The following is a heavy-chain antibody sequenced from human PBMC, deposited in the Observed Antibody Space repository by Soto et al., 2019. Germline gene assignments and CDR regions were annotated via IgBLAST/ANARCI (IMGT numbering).Heavy chain of an antibody. J-gene: IGHJ6*02. CDR2: IYYSGST. CDR3: ARQTVVVPFYGMDV. Sequence: PSETRSLTCTVSGGSISSSSYYWGWIRQPPGKGLEWIGSIYYSGSTYYNPSLKSRVTISVDTSKNQFSLKLSSVTAADTAVYYCARQTVVVPFYGMDVWGQGTTVTVSS. V-gene: IGHV4-39*01. CDR1: GGSISSSSYY. D-gene: IGHD2-2*01.